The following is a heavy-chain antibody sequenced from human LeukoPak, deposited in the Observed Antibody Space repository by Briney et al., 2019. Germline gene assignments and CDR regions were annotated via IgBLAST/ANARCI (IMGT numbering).Heavy chain of an antibody. Sequence: SVKVSFKASGGIFSSYAISWVRQAPGQGLEWMGRIIPILGIANYAQKFQGRVTITADKSTSTAYMDLSSLRSEDTAVYYCARDLPPYYFDYWGQGTLVTVSS. CDR1: GGIFSSYA. CDR3: ARDLPPYYFDY. V-gene: IGHV1-69*04. CDR2: IIPILGIA. J-gene: IGHJ4*02.